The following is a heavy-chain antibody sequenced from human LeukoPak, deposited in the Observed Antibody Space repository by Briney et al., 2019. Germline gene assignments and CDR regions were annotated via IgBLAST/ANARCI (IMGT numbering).Heavy chain of an antibody. Sequence: SVKVSFKASGGIFSSYAISWVRQAPGQGLEWMGRIIPILGIANYAQKFQGRVTITADKSTSTAYMDLSSLRSEDTAVYYCARDLPPYYFDYWGQGTLVTVSS. CDR1: GGIFSSYA. CDR3: ARDLPPYYFDY. V-gene: IGHV1-69*04. CDR2: IIPILGIA. J-gene: IGHJ4*02.